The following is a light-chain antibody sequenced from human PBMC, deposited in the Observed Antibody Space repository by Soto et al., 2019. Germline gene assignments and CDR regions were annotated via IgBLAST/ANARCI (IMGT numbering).Light chain of an antibody. CDR2: DAS. CDR1: QSISSW. CDR3: QQYNSYLWT. Sequence: DIPMTQSPSTLSASVGDRVTITCRASQSISSWLAWYQQKPGKAPKLLIYDASSLESGVPSRFSGSGPGTEFTPTISCLQPDDFATYDCQQYNSYLWTFGQGTKVEIK. J-gene: IGKJ1*01. V-gene: IGKV1-5*01.